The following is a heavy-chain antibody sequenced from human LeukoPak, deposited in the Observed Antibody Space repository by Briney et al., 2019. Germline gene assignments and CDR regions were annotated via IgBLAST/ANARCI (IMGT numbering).Heavy chain of an antibody. Sequence: SETLSLTCAVYGGSFSGYYWSWIRQPPGKGLEWIGEINHSGSTNYNPSLKSRVTISVDTSKNQFSLKLSSVTAADTAVYYCARLSSGWYVRFDYWGQGTLVTVSS. CDR3: ARLSSGWYVRFDY. D-gene: IGHD6-19*01. J-gene: IGHJ4*02. CDR1: GGSFSGYY. V-gene: IGHV4-34*01. CDR2: INHSGST.